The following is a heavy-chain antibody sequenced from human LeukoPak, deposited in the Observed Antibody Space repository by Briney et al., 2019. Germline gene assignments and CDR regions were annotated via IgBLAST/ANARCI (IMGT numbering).Heavy chain of an antibody. Sequence: GGSLRLSCAAPGFTFSSYWMSWVRQAPGKGLEWVASTKQDESEKKYVDSVEGRFTISRDNAKNSLYLQMNSLRAEDTAVYYCARAAYHYYLDVWGKGTTVTVSS. CDR1: GFTFSSYW. CDR3: ARAAYHYYLDV. V-gene: IGHV3-7*01. J-gene: IGHJ6*03. CDR2: TKQDESEK.